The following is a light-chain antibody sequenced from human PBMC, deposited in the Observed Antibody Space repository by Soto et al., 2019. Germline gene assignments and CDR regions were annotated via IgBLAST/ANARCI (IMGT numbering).Light chain of an antibody. J-gene: IGKJ1*01. CDR3: QQCYHWPQLT. Sequence: ELVMTQSPATLSVSPGERVTLXXRSRQSVSRNLAWYQQKPGQNPRLXXYGPSTRATGVPARFSGSGSGTDFTLTISSLEPEDFALYYYQQCYHWPQLTFGQGTNVDIK. CDR2: GPS. CDR1: QSVSRN. V-gene: IGKV3D-15*01.